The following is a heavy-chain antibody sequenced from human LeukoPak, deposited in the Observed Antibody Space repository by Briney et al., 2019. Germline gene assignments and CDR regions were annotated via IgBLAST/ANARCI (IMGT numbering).Heavy chain of an antibody. CDR3: AGFRVSV. CDR2: IRDDGSEK. J-gene: IGHJ4*02. D-gene: IGHD3-10*01. CDR1: GFNFRRYW. Sequence: GGSLRLSCEASGFNFRRYWLSWVRQAPGKGPEWVANIRDDGSEKFYVDSVKGRFTISRDNTKNSLYLQMNSLRAEDTAVYYCAGFRVSVWGQGTLVTVSS. V-gene: IGHV3-7*01.